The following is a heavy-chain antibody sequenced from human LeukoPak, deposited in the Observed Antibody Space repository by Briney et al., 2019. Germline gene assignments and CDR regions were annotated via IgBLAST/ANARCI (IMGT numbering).Heavy chain of an antibody. CDR2: IRSKAYGGTT. CDR3: TSRWELLRAYYYGMDV. D-gene: IGHD1-26*01. V-gene: IGHV3-49*03. Sequence: PGGSLRLSCTASGFTFGDYAMSWFRQAPGKGLEWVGFIRSKAYGGTTECAASVKGRFTISRDDSKSIAYLQMNSLKTEDTAVYYCTSRWELLRAYYYGMDVWGQGTTVTVSS. CDR1: GFTFGDYA. J-gene: IGHJ6*02.